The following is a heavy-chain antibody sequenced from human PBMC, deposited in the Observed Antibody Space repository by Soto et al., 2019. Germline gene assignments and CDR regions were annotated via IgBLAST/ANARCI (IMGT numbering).Heavy chain of an antibody. CDR2: ISGSGGST. CDR3: AKANLLRYFDWLQPDYYYYGMDV. Sequence: PGGSLRLSCASSGFTFSSYAMSWVRQAPGKGLEWVSAISGSGGSTYYADSVKGRFTISRDNSKNTLYLQMNSLRAEDTAVYYCAKANLLRYFDWLQPDYYYYGMDVWGQGTTVTVSS. V-gene: IGHV3-23*01. J-gene: IGHJ6*02. CDR1: GFTFSSYA. D-gene: IGHD3-9*01.